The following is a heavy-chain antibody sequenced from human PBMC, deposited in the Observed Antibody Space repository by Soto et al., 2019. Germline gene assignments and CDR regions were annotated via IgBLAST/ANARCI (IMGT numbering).Heavy chain of an antibody. CDR3: ARDLSPVIACGRARCYYEVFDI. J-gene: IGHJ3*02. CDR2: IKQDVSEI. V-gene: IGHV3-7*01. Sequence: EEQLVESGGGLVQPGGSLRLSCAASGFIIRSYWMTWVRQAPGKALEWVANIKQDVSEINYQDSVKGRFNVSRDNAKNSLYLQMNGLRAEDTAVYYCARDLSPVIACGRARCYYEVFDIWGQGTVVTVSS. D-gene: IGHD2-2*01. CDR1: GFIIRSYW.